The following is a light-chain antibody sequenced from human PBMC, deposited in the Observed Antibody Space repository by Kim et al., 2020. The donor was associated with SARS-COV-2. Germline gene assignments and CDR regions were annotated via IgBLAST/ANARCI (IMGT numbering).Light chain of an antibody. CDR2: EVS. J-gene: IGLJ1*01. CDR3: SSVAAGTTHYV. Sequence: QSVTISCTGTSSDVGAYNFVSWYQQHPDKAPNLMIYEVSQRPSGVPDRFSGSKSGNTASLTVSGLQAEDEADYYCSSVAAGTTHYVFGPGPKVTVL. V-gene: IGLV2-8*01. CDR1: SSDVGAYNF.